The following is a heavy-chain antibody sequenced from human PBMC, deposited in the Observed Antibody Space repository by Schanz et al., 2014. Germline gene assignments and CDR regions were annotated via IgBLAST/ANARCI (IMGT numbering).Heavy chain of an antibody. J-gene: IGHJ4*02. Sequence: QVQLVQSGDEVKKPGASVKVSCKTSGYTFSDYGITWVRQAPGQGLEWVGWISPYTGNTHYFDKMEGRVTMTTDTSTSTAYMELRSLRSDDTAMYYCARDRLECGAECYSVEVFEIWGQGTLVIVSS. D-gene: IGHD2-21*01. CDR3: ARDRLECGAECYSVEVFEI. V-gene: IGHV1-18*01. CDR1: GYTFSDYG. CDR2: ISPYTGNT.